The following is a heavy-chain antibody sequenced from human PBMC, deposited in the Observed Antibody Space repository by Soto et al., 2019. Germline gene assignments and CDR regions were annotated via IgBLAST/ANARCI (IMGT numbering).Heavy chain of an antibody. V-gene: IGHV3-23*01. CDR2: FSGGDGGT. D-gene: IGHD1-1*01. Sequence: EVQLLGSGGGLVQPGGSLRLSCAASGFSISTYGVTWVRQAPGKGLEWVSGFSGGDGGTHYADSVKGRFTISRDNSKNTAYLLMNSLKTDDTAVYYCARWNGFGYYWGQGTRVTVSS. J-gene: IGHJ4*02. CDR3: ARWNGFGYY. CDR1: GFSISTYG.